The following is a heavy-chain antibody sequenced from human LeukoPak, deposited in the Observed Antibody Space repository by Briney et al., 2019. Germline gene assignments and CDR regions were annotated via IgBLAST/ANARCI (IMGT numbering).Heavy chain of an antibody. J-gene: IGHJ5*02. D-gene: IGHD3-10*01. CDR1: GGSFSGYY. Sequence: SETLSLTCAVYGGSFSGYYWSWIRQPPWKGLEWIGEISDSGSTNYNPSLKSRVTISVDTSKNQFSLKLSSVTAADTAVYYCARHRSSTTMVRGVRRSWFDPWGQGTLVTVSS. V-gene: IGHV4-34*01. CDR3: ARHRSSTTMVRGVRRSWFDP. CDR2: ISDSGST.